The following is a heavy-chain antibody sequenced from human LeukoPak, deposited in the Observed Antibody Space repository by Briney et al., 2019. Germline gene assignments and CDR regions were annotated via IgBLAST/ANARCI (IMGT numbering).Heavy chain of an antibody. D-gene: IGHD5-12*01. CDR3: TTDYRSGYDLDY. V-gene: IGHV3-15*01. Sequence: GGSLRLSCAASGFTFSNAWMSWVRQAPGKGLEWVGRIKSKTDGGTTDYAAPVKGRFTISRDDSKNTLYLQMNSLETEDTAVYYCTTDYRSGYDLDYWGQGTLVTVSS. CDR2: IKSKTDGGTT. J-gene: IGHJ4*02. CDR1: GFTFSNAW.